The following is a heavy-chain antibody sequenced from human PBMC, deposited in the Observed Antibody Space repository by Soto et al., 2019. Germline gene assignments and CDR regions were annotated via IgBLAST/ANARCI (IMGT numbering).Heavy chain of an antibody. CDR1: GGSINNHY. Sequence: SETLSLTCTVSGGSINNHYWSWIRQPPGKGLEWLGYVYYNGITNYNPSLKSRVTMSVDTSKNQLSLNPTSLTAADTAIYYCTRANWYSEYWGQGTLVTVSS. V-gene: IGHV4-59*11. CDR2: VYYNGIT. J-gene: IGHJ4*02. D-gene: IGHD7-27*01. CDR3: TRANWYSEY.